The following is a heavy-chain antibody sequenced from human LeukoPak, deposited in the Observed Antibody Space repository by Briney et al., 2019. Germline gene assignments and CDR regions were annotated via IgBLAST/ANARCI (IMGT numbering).Heavy chain of an antibody. J-gene: IGHJ4*02. D-gene: IGHD6-25*01. Sequence: SETLSLTCTVSGYSISSGNYWSWIRQPPGKGLEWIGYIYHSGSTYYNLSLKSRVTISVDRSKNQFSLKLSSVTAADTAVYYCARGNSSVEYYFDYWGQGTLVTVSS. V-gene: IGHV4-38-2*02. CDR3: ARGNSSVEYYFDY. CDR1: GYSISSGNY. CDR2: IYHSGST.